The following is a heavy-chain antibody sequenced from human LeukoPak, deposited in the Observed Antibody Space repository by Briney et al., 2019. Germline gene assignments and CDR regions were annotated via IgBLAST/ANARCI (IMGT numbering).Heavy chain of an antibody. J-gene: IGHJ4*02. CDR1: GFNFNNYW. CDR3: AIGNYRALY. CDR2: IKQDGSVI. Sequence: PGGSLRLSCVASGFNFNNYWMTWGRQAPGKGLEWVANIKQDGSVIYYAGSVRGRFTISRDNAQNSLYLQMNSLRAEDSAVYYCAIGNYRALYWGQGTLVTVPS. D-gene: IGHD1-7*01. V-gene: IGHV3-7*03.